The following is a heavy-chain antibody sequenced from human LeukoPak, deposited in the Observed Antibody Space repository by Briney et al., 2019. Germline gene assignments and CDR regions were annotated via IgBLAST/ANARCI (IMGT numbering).Heavy chain of an antibody. D-gene: IGHD5-18*01. J-gene: IGHJ4*02. V-gene: IGHV4-61*01. CDR2: IYYSGST. CDR1: GGSVSSGSYY. Sequence: SETLSLTCTVSGGSVSSGSYYWSWIRQPPGKGLEWIGYIYYSGSTNYNPSLKSRVTISVDTSKNQFSLKLSSVTAADTAVYYCARDCVAYQIHYFDYWGQGTLVTVSS. CDR3: ARDCVAYQIHYFDY.